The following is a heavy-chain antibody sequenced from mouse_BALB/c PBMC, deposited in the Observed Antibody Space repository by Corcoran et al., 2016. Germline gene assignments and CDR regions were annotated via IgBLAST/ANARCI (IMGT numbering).Heavy chain of an antibody. CDR2: IDSANGNT. CDR3: ARNYRYDAWFAY. V-gene: IGHV14-3*02. Sequence: EVQLQQSGAELVKPGASVKLSCTASGFNIKDTYMHWVKQRPEQGLEWIGRIDSANGNTKYDPKFQGKATITADTSSNTAYLQLSSLTSEDTAVYYCARNYRYDAWFAYWGQGTLVTVS. J-gene: IGHJ3*01. D-gene: IGHD2-14*01. CDR1: GFNIKDTY.